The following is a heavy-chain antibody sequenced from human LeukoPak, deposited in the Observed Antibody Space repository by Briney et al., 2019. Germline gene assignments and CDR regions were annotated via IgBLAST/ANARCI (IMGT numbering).Heavy chain of an antibody. V-gene: IGHV3-11*01. J-gene: IGHJ4*02. CDR1: GFTFSEYY. Sequence: PGGSLRLSCAASGFTFSEYYMSWIRQAPGKGLEWVSYISSSGSNIYYADSVKGRFTISRDNAKNSLYLQMNSLRAEDTAVYYCARYAALDYWGQGTLVTVSS. CDR3: ARYAALDY. CDR2: ISSSGSNI.